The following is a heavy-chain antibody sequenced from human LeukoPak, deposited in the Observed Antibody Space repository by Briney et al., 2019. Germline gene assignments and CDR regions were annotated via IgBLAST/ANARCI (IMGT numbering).Heavy chain of an antibody. D-gene: IGHD3-22*01. V-gene: IGHV4-4*07. J-gene: IGHJ5*02. CDR3: ARGQDSSGYYDL. CDR1: GGSISSYY. Sequence: SETLSLTCTVSGGSISSYYWSWLRQPAGKGLEWIGRIYTSGSTNYNPSLKSRVTMSVDTSKNQFSLKLSSVTAADTAVYYCARGQDSSGYYDLWGQGTLVTVSS. CDR2: IYTSGST.